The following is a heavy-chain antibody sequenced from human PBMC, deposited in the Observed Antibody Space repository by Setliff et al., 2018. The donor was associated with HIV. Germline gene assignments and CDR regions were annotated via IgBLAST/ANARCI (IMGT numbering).Heavy chain of an antibody. Sequence: PGGSLRLSCAASGFTFSNYAMSWVRQAPGKGLEWVSAISGSGGSTYYADSVKGRFTISRDNSKNMLYLQMNSLRAEDTAVYYCARDPRAAAAINWFDPWGQGTQVTVSS. D-gene: IGHD6-13*01. CDR2: ISGSGGST. J-gene: IGHJ5*02. V-gene: IGHV3-23*01. CDR3: ARDPRAAAAINWFDP. CDR1: GFTFSNYA.